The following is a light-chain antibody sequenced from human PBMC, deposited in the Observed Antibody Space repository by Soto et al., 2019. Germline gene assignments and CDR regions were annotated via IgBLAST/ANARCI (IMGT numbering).Light chain of an antibody. CDR2: EVD. Sequence: LTQPPSASGSPGQSVTISCTGTSSDVGGYNYVSWYQHHPGKAPKLIIYEVDERPSGVPDRFSGSKSGNTASLTVSGLQAEDEADYYCSSYVGSNNFPYVFGTGTKVTVL. CDR3: SSYVGSNNFPYV. CDR1: SSDVGGYNY. V-gene: IGLV2-8*01. J-gene: IGLJ1*01.